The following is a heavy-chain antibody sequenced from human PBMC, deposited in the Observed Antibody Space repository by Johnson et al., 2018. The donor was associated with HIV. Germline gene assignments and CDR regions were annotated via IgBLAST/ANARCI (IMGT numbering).Heavy chain of an antibody. Sequence: QVQLVESGGGLVKPGGSLRLSCAVSGFTFRNAWMHWVCQAPEKGLEWVAVISYDGSNKYYADSVKGRFTISRDNSKNTLYLQMNSLRAEDTAVYYCARGEDGVDAFDIWGQGTMVTVSS. CDR1: GFTFRNAW. CDR2: ISYDGSNK. J-gene: IGHJ3*02. CDR3: ARGEDGVDAFDI. V-gene: IGHV3-30-3*01. D-gene: IGHD4-17*01.